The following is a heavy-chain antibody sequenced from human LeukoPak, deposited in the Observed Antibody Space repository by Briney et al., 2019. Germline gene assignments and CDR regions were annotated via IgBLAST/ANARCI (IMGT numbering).Heavy chain of an antibody. CDR3: ARFYCSTTSCKYCFDY. V-gene: IGHV3-23*01. D-gene: IGHD2-2*01. Sequence: GGSLRLSCAASGFTFSSYAMSWVRQAPGKGLEWVSAISGSGGSTYYADSVKGRFTISRDNAKNSLYLQMNSLRAEDTAVYYCARFYCSTTSCKYCFDYWGQGTLVTVSS. J-gene: IGHJ4*02. CDR2: ISGSGGST. CDR1: GFTFSSYA.